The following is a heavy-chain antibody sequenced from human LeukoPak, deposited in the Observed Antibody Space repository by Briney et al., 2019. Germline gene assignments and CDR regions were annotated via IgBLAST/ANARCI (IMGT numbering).Heavy chain of an antibody. V-gene: IGHV3-23*01. D-gene: IGHD3-16*02. CDR1: GIGLSNYA. Sequence: GGSLRLSCVVSGIGLSNYAMSWVRQAPGKGLEWVSYISERGGTTTYADSVKGRFTISRDNSLNTMYLQMSSLRAEDTAVYFCAKRGVVIRGILVIGYHQEAYHYDYWGQGVLVTVSP. CDR2: ISERGGTT. CDR3: AKRGVVIRGILVIGYHQEAYHYDY. J-gene: IGHJ4*02.